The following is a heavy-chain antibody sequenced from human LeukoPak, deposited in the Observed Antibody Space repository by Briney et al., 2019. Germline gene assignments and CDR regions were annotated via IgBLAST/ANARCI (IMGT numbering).Heavy chain of an antibody. D-gene: IGHD6-13*01. CDR3: ARARYSSSWSREFDY. CDR1: GGSFSGYY. J-gene: IGHJ4*02. V-gene: IGHV4-34*01. Sequence: PSETLSLTCAVYGGSFSGYYWSWIRQPPGKGLEWIGEINHSGSTNYNPSLKSRVIISVDTSKNQFSLKLSSVTAADTAVYYCARARYSSSWSREFDYWGQGTLVTVSS. CDR2: INHSGST.